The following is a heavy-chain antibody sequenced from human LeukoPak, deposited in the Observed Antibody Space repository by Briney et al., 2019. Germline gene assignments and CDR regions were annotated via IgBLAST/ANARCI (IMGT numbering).Heavy chain of an antibody. CDR2: ISSDGSTI. Sequence: PGGSLRLSCAASGFTFSDDYMSWIRHAPGKGPEWVSYISSDGSTIYYADSVKGRFTISRDNAKNSLYLQMNSLRAEDTAVYYCARAGTYNSGWKNFDYWGQGTLVTVSS. CDR1: GFTFSDDY. V-gene: IGHV3-11*04. D-gene: IGHD6-19*01. J-gene: IGHJ4*02. CDR3: ARAGTYNSGWKNFDY.